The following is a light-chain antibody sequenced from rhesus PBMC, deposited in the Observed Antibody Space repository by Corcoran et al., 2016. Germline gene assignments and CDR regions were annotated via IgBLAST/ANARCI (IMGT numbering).Light chain of an antibody. CDR3: QHGYGTPLT. CDR2: KAS. J-gene: IGKJ4*01. V-gene: IGKV1-74*01. CDR1: ENVNNY. Sequence: DIQMTQSPSSLYASVGDRVTSTCRASENVNNYLNWYQQKPGKAPKLLTYKASTLQSGGPSRCSGSGAETDYTFTISSLKPEDVATYYGQHGYGTPLTFGGGTKVEIK.